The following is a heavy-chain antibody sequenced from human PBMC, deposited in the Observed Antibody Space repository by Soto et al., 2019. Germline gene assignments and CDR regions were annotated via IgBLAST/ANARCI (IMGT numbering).Heavy chain of an antibody. CDR3: ARGGGFCGADCYKGGIDY. D-gene: IGHD2-21*02. V-gene: IGHV3-33*01. CDR2: IWYDGSDK. Sequence: QVQLVESGGGVVQPGRSLRLSCAASGFTFSSYGMHWVRQAPGKGLEWVAVIWYDGSDKNYADSVRGRFTISRDNSKNTLFLQMNSLRAEDTALYYCARGGGFCGADCYKGGIDYWGQGTLVTVSS. J-gene: IGHJ4*02. CDR1: GFTFSSYG.